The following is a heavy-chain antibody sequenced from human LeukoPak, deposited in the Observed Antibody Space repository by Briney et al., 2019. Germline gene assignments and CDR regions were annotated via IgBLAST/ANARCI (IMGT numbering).Heavy chain of an antibody. CDR2: FSGSGGST. J-gene: IGHJ4*02. D-gene: IGHD3-10*01. Sequence: GGSLRLSCAASGFTFSSCAMSWVRQAPGKGLECISGFSGSGGSTYYADSVEGRFTISRDNSKNTLYLQMNSLRAEDTAVYYCAKDLDYGSGSYQFPLDYWGQGTLVTVSS. V-gene: IGHV3-23*01. CDR1: GFTFSSCA. CDR3: AKDLDYGSGSYQFPLDY.